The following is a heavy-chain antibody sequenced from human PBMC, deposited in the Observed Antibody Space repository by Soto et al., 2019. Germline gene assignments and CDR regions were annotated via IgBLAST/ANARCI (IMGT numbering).Heavy chain of an antibody. CDR2: IYYSGST. V-gene: IGHV4-31*03. D-gene: IGHD2-2*02. Sequence: PSETLSLTCTVSGGSISRGGYYWSWIRQPPGKVLEWIGYIYYSGSTYYNPSLKSRVTISVDTSKNQFSLKLSSVTAADTAVYYCARDLPYIDGMDVWGQGTTVTGSS. J-gene: IGHJ6*02. CDR1: GGSISRGGYY. CDR3: ARDLPYIDGMDV.